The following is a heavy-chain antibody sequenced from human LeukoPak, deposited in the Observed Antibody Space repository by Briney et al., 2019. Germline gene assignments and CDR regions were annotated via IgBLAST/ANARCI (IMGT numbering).Heavy chain of an antibody. V-gene: IGHV3-53*01. CDR2: LYGDGNT. Sequence: HPGGSLRLSCAASGFTVITNDMTWVRQAPGKGLEWVSVLYGDGNTKYADSVQGRFTISRDNSKNTLYLEMNSLSPDGTAVYYCARGVEPLAANTLAYWGQGTLVTVSS. CDR1: GFTVITND. J-gene: IGHJ4*02. CDR3: ARGVEPLAANTLAY. D-gene: IGHD1-14*01.